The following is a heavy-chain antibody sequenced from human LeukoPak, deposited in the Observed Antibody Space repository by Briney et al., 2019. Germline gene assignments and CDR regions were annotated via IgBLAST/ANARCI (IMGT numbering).Heavy chain of an antibody. CDR2: ISGSGGST. CDR1: GFTFSSYA. J-gene: IGHJ3*02. CDR3: AKWYFDWLGAFDI. D-gene: IGHD3-9*01. Sequence: GGSLRLSCAASGFTFSSYAMSWVRQAPGKGLEWVSSISGSGGSTYYADSVKGRFTISRDNSKNTLYLQMNSLRAEDTAVYYCAKWYFDWLGAFDIWGQGTMVTVSS. V-gene: IGHV3-23*01.